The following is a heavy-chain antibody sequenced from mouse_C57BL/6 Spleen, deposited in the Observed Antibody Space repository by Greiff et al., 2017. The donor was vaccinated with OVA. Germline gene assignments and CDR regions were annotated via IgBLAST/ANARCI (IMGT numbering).Heavy chain of an antibody. Sequence: QVQLKQSGPELVKPGASVKISCKASGYTFTDYYINWVKQRPGQGLEWIGWIFPGSGSTYYNEKFKGKATLTVDKSSSTAYMLLSSLTSEDSAVYFCARFPLRRSPFDYWGQGTTLTVSS. V-gene: IGHV1-75*01. CDR1: GYTFTDYY. CDR3: ARFPLRRSPFDY. J-gene: IGHJ2*01. CDR2: IFPGSGST. D-gene: IGHD1-1*01.